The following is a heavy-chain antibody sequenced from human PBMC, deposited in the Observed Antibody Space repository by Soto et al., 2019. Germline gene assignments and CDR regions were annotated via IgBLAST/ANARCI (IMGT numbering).Heavy chain of an antibody. J-gene: IGHJ4*02. V-gene: IGHV1-18*04. CDR1: GYTFPSYG. D-gene: IGHD3-10*01. CDR3: ARGGRQGVRWFGESDY. Sequence: IQLVQSGPAVKRPGASVNVSCKASGYTFPSYGINRVRQAPGQGLEWMGWISAYNGDTNYAKKFEGRLTMTTETSTTTAYMDLSSLTSDDTAIYYCARGGRQGVRWFGESDYWGQGSLVTVSS. CDR2: ISAYNGDT.